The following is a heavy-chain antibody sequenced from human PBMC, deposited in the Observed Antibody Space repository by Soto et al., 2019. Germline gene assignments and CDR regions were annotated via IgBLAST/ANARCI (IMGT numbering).Heavy chain of an antibody. CDR2: ISGSGGST. D-gene: IGHD4-17*01. CDR3: AKDLTTVTTVGSFDT. CDR1: GCTFSSYA. V-gene: IGHV3-23*01. Sequence: EVQMLESGGGLVQPGGSLRLSCAASGCTFSSYAMSWVRQAPGKGLEWVSAISGSGGSTYYADSVKGRFTISRDNSKNTLYLQMNSLRAEDTAVYYCAKDLTTVTTVGSFDTWGQGTMVTVSS. J-gene: IGHJ3*02.